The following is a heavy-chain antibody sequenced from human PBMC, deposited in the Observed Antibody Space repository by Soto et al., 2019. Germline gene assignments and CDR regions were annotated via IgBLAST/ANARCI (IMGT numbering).Heavy chain of an antibody. V-gene: IGHV5-51*01. J-gene: IGHJ6*02. CDR2: IYPGDSDT. CDR1: GYSFTSYW. Sequence: GESLKISCKGSGYSFTSYWIGWARQMPGKGLEWMGIIYPGDSDTRYSPSFQGQVTISADKSISTAYLQWSSLKASDTAMYYCAKTAAGGKNYYGMDVWGQGTTVTVPS. D-gene: IGHD6-13*01. CDR3: AKTAAGGKNYYGMDV.